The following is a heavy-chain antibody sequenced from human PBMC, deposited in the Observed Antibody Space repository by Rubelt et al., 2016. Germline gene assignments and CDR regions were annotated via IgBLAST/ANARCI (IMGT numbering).Heavy chain of an antibody. CDR2: IHGGGNT. D-gene: IGHD4-11*01. J-gene: IGHJ1*01. CDR3: ARAYSDYEIDR. V-gene: IGHV4-4*02. Sequence: QVQLQQWGAGLLKPSETLSLTCAVYGDSINSRTWWTWVRQLPGGSLQWLAEIHGGGNTNYNPSLQSRISLSLDNSKNHFSLTLSSMTAADTAVYYCARAYSDYEIDRWGQGTLVTVSS. CDR1: GDSINSRTW.